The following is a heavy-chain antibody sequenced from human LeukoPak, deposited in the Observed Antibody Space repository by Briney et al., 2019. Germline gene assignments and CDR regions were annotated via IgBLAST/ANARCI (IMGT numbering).Heavy chain of an antibody. J-gene: IGHJ5*02. D-gene: IGHD3-3*01. CDR2: ISAYNGNT. Sequence: ASVKVSCKASGYTFTSYGISWARQAPGQGLEWMGWISAYNGNTNYAQKLQGRVTMTTDTSTSTAYMELRSLRSDDTAVYYCARDASRYDFWSGYHTGGFDPWGQGTLVTVSS. CDR3: ARDASRYDFWSGYHTGGFDP. V-gene: IGHV1-18*01. CDR1: GYTFTSYG.